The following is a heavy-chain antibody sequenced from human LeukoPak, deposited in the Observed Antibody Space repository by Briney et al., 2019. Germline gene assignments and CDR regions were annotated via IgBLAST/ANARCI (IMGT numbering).Heavy chain of an antibody. Sequence: SETLSLTCTVSGGSISSYYWSWIRQPPGKGLEWIGYIYYSGSTNYNPSLKSRVTISVDTSKNQFSLKLSSMTAADTAVYYCARELWFANAPGSWLDPWGQGTLVTVSS. CDR3: ARELWFANAPGSWLDP. D-gene: IGHD3-10*01. CDR2: IYYSGST. J-gene: IGHJ5*02. V-gene: IGHV4-59*12. CDR1: GGSISSYY.